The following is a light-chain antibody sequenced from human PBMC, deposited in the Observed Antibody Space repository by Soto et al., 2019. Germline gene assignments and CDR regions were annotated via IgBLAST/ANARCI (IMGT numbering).Light chain of an antibody. V-gene: IGKV1-9*01. CDR3: QQLNSYPIT. CDR2: AAS. Sequence: DIQLTQSPSFLSASVGDRVTITCRASQGINNYLGWYQQKPGKAPKLLICAASTLQSGVPSRFSGSGSGTEFTLTISSLQPEDFATYYCQQLNSYPITFGPGTKVDI. J-gene: IGKJ3*01. CDR1: QGINNY.